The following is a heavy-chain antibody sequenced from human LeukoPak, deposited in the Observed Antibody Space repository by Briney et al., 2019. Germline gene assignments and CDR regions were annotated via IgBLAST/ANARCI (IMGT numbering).Heavy chain of an antibody. J-gene: IGHJ4*02. CDR1: GGSIGSYY. V-gene: IGHV4-59*01. Sequence: PSETLSLTCTVSGGSIGSYYWSWFRQPPGKGLEWIGYIYYGGSTNYNPSLKSRVTISVDTSKNQFSLKLSSVSAADTAVYYCARVFGAYESRGFDHWGQGTLVTVSS. CDR2: IYYGGST. CDR3: ARVFGAYESRGFDH. D-gene: IGHD3-22*01.